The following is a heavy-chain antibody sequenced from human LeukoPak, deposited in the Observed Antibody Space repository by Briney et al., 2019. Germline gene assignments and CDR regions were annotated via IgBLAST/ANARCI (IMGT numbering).Heavy chain of an antibody. J-gene: IGHJ3*02. CDR3: APSGGYYDSSGYSEAFDI. CDR2: ISSSSSHI. V-gene: IGHV3-21*01. D-gene: IGHD3-22*01. Sequence: GGPLRLSCAASGFTFSSYSMNWVRQAPGKGLEWVSSISSSSSHIHYADSVKGRFTISRDNAKNSLYLQMNSLRAEDTAVYYCAPSGGYYDSSGYSEAFDIWGQGTMVTVSS. CDR1: GFTFSSYS.